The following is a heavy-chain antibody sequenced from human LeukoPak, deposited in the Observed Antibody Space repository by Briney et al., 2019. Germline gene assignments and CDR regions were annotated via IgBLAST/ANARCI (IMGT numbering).Heavy chain of an antibody. D-gene: IGHD6-19*01. CDR2: IIPIFGTA. V-gene: IGHV1-69*06. CDR3: ARGPGIAVAENFDY. CDR1: GGTFSSYA. J-gene: IGHJ4*02. Sequence: SVKVSCKASGGTFSSYAISWVRQAPGQGLEWMGGIIPIFGTANYAQKFQGRVTITADKSTSTAYMELSSLRSEDTAVYYCARGPGIAVAENFDYWGQGTLVTVSS.